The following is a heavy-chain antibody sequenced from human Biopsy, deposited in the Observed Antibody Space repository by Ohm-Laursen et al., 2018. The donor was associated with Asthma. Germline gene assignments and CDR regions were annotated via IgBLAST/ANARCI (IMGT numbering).Heavy chain of an antibody. CDR1: GGSINIGDYY. Sequence: TLSLTCSVSGGSINIGDYYWSWIRQHPVKGLEWIGHIYYGGSTYYNPSLKSRVSISLDTSKNQFSPSLTSVTAADTAVYYCARTTYGHDGFDPWGQGTLVTVSS. V-gene: IGHV4-31*03. CDR2: IYYGGST. J-gene: IGHJ5*02. CDR3: ARTTYGHDGFDP. D-gene: IGHD4-17*01.